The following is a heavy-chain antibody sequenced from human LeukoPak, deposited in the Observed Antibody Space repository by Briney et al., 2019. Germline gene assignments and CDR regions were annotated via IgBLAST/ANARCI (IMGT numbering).Heavy chain of an antibody. Sequence: LRLSCAASGFTFDDYAMHWIRQAPGKGLEWVSGISWNSGSIGYADSVKGRFTISRDNAKNSLYLQMNSLRAEDTALYYCAKDDGGRHDYYYYGMDVWGQGTTVTVSS. V-gene: IGHV3-9*01. D-gene: IGHD4-23*01. CDR1: GFTFDDYA. CDR2: ISWNSGSI. J-gene: IGHJ6*02. CDR3: AKDDGGRHDYYYYGMDV.